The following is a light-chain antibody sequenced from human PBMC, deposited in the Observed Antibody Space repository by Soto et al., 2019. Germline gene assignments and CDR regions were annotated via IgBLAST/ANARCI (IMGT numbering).Light chain of an antibody. CDR2: GAS. CDR1: QSLSTN. V-gene: IGKV3-15*01. CDR3: QQYNSYWT. J-gene: IGKJ1*01. Sequence: EIVMTQSPATLSVSPGERATLSCRASQSLSTNLAWYQQKPGQAPRLLIYGASTRATGIPARFSGSGSGTDFTLTSSSLQPEGFATYYCQQYNSYWTFGQGTKVDIK.